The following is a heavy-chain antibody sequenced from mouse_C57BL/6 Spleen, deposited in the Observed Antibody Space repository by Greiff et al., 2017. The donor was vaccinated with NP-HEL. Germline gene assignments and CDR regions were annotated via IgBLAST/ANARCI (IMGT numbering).Heavy chain of an antibody. CDR1: GFSLTSYG. V-gene: IGHV2-2*01. Sequence: VQLQQLGPGLVQPSQSLSITCTVSGFSLTSYGVHWVRQSPGKGLEWLGVIWSGGSTDYNAAFISRLSISKDNSKSHVFFKMNSLQADDTAIYYCARKGGYYEFAYWGQGTLVTVSA. CDR2: IWSGGST. D-gene: IGHD2-3*01. J-gene: IGHJ3*01. CDR3: ARKGGYYEFAY.